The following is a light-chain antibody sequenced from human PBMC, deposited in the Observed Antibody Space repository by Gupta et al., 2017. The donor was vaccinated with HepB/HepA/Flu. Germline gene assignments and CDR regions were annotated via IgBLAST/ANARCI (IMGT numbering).Light chain of an antibody. J-gene: IGLJ2*01. CDR1: NPNIGNNN. V-gene: IGLV1-44*01. CDR2: SNN. CDR3: AAWDDSLNGVI. Sequence: QSVLTQPPSASGTPGQRVPISCSGSNPNIGNNNVNWYQQLPGTAPKLLIYSNNQRPSGVPDRFSGSKSGTSASLAISGLQSEDEADYYCAAWDDSLNGVIFGGGTKVNVL.